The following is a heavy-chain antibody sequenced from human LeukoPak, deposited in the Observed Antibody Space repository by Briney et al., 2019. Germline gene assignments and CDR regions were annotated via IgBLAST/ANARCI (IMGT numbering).Heavy chain of an antibody. V-gene: IGHV3-23*01. CDR2: IITTGGVT. Sequence: ETLSLTCTVSGGSISSSSYYWGWIRQAPGKGLEWVSSIITTGGVTDYADSVKGRFTISRDNSRNTLYMQMNSLRAEDTAVYYCAKTSRRLCSSSSCYTLDSWGQGILVTVSS. CDR1: GGSISSSSYY. D-gene: IGHD2-2*02. CDR3: AKTSRRLCSSSSCYTLDS. J-gene: IGHJ4*02.